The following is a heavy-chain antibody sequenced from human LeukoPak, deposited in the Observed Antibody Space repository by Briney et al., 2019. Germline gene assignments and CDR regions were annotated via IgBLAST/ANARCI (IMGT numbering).Heavy chain of an antibody. CDR3: ARRYSTSSGASDAFDI. CDR1: GYSFTSYW. V-gene: IGHV5-51*01. D-gene: IGHD6-6*01. CDR2: IYPGDSDT. J-gene: IGHJ3*02. Sequence: GESLKISCKGSGYSFTSYWIGWVRQMPGKGLEWMGIIYPGDSDTRYSPSFQGQVTMSADKSISTAYLQWSSLKASDTAVYFCARRYSTSSGASDAFDIWGQGTMVTVSS.